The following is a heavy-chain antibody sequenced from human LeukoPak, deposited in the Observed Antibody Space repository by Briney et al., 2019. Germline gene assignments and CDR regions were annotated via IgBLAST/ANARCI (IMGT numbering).Heavy chain of an antibody. CDR2: IYNSGST. V-gene: IGHV4-4*02. J-gene: IGHJ3*02. CDR1: GGSLSSSNW. CDR3: ARASRGSPRTAFDI. D-gene: IGHD1-26*01. Sequence: PSGTLSLTCALSGGSLSSSNWWSWVRQPPGKGREGMGEIYNSGSTNYNRSLKSRVTISVDKSKTQFSLTLSSVTAADTAVSYCARASRGSPRTAFDIWGQGTMVTVSS.